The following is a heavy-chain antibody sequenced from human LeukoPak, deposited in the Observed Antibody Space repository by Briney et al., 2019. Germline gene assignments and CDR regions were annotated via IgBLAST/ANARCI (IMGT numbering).Heavy chain of an antibody. CDR3: ARQVYVAAAGKTYYFDY. CDR2: IYHSGST. J-gene: IGHJ4*02. V-gene: IGHV4-30-2*01. CDR1: GGSISSGGYS. Sequence: SETLSLTCAVSGGSISSGGYSWSWIRQPPGKGLEWIGYIYHSGSTYYNPSLKSRVTISVDTSKNQFSLKLSSVTAADTAVYYCARQVYVAAAGKTYYFDYWGQGTLVTVSS. D-gene: IGHD6-13*01.